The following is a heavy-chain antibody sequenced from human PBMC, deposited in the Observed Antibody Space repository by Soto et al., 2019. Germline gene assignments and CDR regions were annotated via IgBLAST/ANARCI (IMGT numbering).Heavy chain of an antibody. CDR3: AREGVVVVAATYYYYYGKDV. CDR2: INHSGST. Sequence: SETLSLTCAVYGGSFNGYYWSWIRQPPGKGLEWIGEINHSGSTNYNPSLKSRVTISVDTSKNQFSLKLSSVTAADTAVYYCAREGVVVVAATYYYYYGKDVWGQGTTVTVSS. CDR1: GGSFNGYY. J-gene: IGHJ6*02. V-gene: IGHV4-34*01. D-gene: IGHD2-15*01.